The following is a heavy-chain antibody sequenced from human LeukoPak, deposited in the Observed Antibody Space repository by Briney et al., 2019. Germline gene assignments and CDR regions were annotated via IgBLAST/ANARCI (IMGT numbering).Heavy chain of an antibody. Sequence: PSETLSLTCAVYGGSFSGYYWSWIRQPPGKGLEWIGEMNHSGSTNYNPSLKSRVTISVDTSKNQFSLRLSSVTAADTAVYYCAREVDAAAAYNWFDPWGQGTLVTVSS. CDR2: MNHSGST. CDR3: AREVDAAAAYNWFDP. CDR1: GGSFSGYY. J-gene: IGHJ5*02. D-gene: IGHD2-2*01. V-gene: IGHV4-34*01.